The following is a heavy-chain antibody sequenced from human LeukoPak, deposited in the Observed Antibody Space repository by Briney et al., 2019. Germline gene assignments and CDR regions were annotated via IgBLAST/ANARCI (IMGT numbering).Heavy chain of an antibody. CDR2: ISSSSRYI. D-gene: IGHD1-26*01. CDR3: ARDRVVGTYFDY. V-gene: IGHV3-21*01. CDR1: GFTFSSYR. J-gene: IGHJ4*02. Sequence: GGSLRLSCAASGFTFSSYRMNWVRQAPGKGLEWVSSISSSSRYIYYADSGKGRFTSSRDHAKNSLYLQMNSLRADDTAVYYCARDRVVGTYFDYWGQGTLVTVSS.